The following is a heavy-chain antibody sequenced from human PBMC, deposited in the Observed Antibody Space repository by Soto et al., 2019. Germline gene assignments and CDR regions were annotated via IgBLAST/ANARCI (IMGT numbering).Heavy chain of an antibody. Sequence: PSETLSLTCTVSGGSISSSSYYWGWIRQPPGKGLEWIGSIYYSGSTYYNPSLKSRVTISVDTSKNQFSLKLSSVTAADTAVYYCARLSSSPPFYYYYYMAVWGKGTMVTVSS. J-gene: IGHJ6*03. CDR3: ARLSSSPPFYYYYYMAV. V-gene: IGHV4-39*01. CDR1: GGSISSSSYY. CDR2: IYYSGST. D-gene: IGHD6-6*01.